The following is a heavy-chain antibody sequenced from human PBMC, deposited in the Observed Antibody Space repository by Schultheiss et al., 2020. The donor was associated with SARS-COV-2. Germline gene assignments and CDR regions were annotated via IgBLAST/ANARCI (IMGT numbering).Heavy chain of an antibody. J-gene: IGHJ5*02. Sequence: GGSLRLSCAASGFTFSSYDMHWVRQATGKGLEWVSAIGTAGDPYYPGSVKGRFTISRDNAKNSLYLQMNNLRAEDTAVYYCTRGGGIAARFWFDPWGQGTLVTVSS. D-gene: IGHD6-6*01. CDR1: GFTFSSYD. V-gene: IGHV3-13*05. CDR3: TRGGGIAARFWFDP. CDR2: IGTAGDP.